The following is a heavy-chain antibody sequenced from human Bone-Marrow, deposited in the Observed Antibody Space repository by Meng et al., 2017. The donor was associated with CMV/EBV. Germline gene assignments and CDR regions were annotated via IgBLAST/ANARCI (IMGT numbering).Heavy chain of an antibody. CDR1: GYSFTKYW. J-gene: IGHJ6*02. V-gene: IGHV5-51*01. CDR3: ARHTYSYDSSGYQILPAGMDV. Sequence: GESLKISCKGSGYSFTKYWIGWVRQMPGKGLEWMGVIYPGDSDTRYSLSFQGQVTISADKSISTPYLQWSSLKASDTAMYYCARHTYSYDSSGYQILPAGMDVWGQGTTVTVSS. CDR2: IYPGDSDT. D-gene: IGHD3-22*01.